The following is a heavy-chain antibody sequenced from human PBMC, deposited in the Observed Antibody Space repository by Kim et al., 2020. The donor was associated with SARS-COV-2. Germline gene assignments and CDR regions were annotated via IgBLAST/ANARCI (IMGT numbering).Heavy chain of an antibody. Sequence: GGSLRLSCAASGFTFSSYGMHWVRQAPGKGLEWVAVISYDGSNKYYADSVKGRFTISRDNSKNTLYLQMNSLRAEDTAVYYCAKTRSQGLLGAFDIWGQGTMVTVSS. CDR2: ISYDGSNK. J-gene: IGHJ3*02. V-gene: IGHV3-30*18. CDR3: AKTRSQGLLGAFDI. D-gene: IGHD7-27*01. CDR1: GFTFSSYG.